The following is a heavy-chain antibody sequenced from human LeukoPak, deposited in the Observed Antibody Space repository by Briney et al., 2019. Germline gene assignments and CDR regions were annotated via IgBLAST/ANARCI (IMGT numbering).Heavy chain of an antibody. CDR1: GFTFRSYG. V-gene: IGHV3-30*02. CDR2: VRYDESKS. Sequence: GGSLRLSCAASGFTFRSYGMHWVRQAPGKGLDWVAFVRYDESKSFYADSVEGRFTISRDNSKNTVYLQMDSLRVEDTAVYYCAKDGRDSARQGDYFDWWGQGTLVIVSS. CDR3: AKDGRDSARQGDYFDW. J-gene: IGHJ4*02. D-gene: IGHD6-6*01.